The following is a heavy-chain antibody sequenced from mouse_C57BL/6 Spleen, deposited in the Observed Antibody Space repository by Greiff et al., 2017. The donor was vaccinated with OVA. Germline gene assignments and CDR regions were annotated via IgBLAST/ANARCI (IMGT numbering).Heavy chain of an antibody. CDR3: ARPYYGSAMDY. D-gene: IGHD1-1*01. CDR2: IWSGGST. V-gene: IGHV2-2*01. CDR1: GFSLTSYG. J-gene: IGHJ4*01. Sequence: VQLQQSGPGLVQPSQSLSITCTVSGFSLTSYGVHWVRQSPGKGLEWLGVIWSGGSTDYNAAFISRLSISKDNSKSQVFFKMNSLQADDTAIYYCARPYYGSAMDYWGQGTSVTVSS.